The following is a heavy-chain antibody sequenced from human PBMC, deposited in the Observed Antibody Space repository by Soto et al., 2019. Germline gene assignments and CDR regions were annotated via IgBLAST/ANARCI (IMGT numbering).Heavy chain of an antibody. CDR1: GGSISSSNW. CDR3: TVLTLGY. D-gene: IGHD3-16*01. CDR2: IYHSGSK. V-gene: IGHV4-4*02. J-gene: IGHJ4*02. Sequence: QVPLQESGPGLVKPSGTLSLTCAVSGGSISSSNWWSWVRQPPGKGLEWIGEIYHSGSKNYNPSLKSRFTISVDKSKNQFSLKVNAVTAADTVVYYCTVLTLGYWGQGILVTVSS.